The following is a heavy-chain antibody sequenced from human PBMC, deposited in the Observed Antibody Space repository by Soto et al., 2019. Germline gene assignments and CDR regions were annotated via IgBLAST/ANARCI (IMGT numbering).Heavy chain of an antibody. J-gene: IGHJ6*02. CDR1: GGTFSSYA. D-gene: IGHD3-22*01. CDR2: IIPIFGTA. V-gene: IGHV1-69*01. CDR3: ARGEVITQSYYYYGMDV. Sequence: QVQLVQSGAEVKKPGSSVKVSCKASGGTFSSYAISWVRQAPGQGLEWMGGIIPIFGTANYAQKFQGRVTITADESTSTAYMEVSSLRFEDTAVYYCARGEVITQSYYYYGMDVWGQGTTVTVSS.